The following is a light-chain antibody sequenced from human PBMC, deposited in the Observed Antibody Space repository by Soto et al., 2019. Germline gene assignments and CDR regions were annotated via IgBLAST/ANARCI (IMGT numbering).Light chain of an antibody. CDR2: AAS. CDR1: QGISSR. V-gene: IGKV1-12*01. CDR3: QHADSFPLIP. J-gene: IGKJ5*01. Sequence: DIQMTQYPSSVSASVGDRVTITCRASQGISSRLAWYQQKPGKAPKLLIYAASSLQSGVPSRFSGSGSGTDFTLTISSLQPEDFATYYCQHADSFPLIPFCQGTRLAVK.